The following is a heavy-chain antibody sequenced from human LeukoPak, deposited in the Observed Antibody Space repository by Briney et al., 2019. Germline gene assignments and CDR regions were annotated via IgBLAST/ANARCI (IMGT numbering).Heavy chain of an antibody. CDR3: ARDDCSSTSCSPPLDY. CDR2: ISAYNGNT. V-gene: IGHV1-18*01. Sequence: ASVKVSCKASGYTFTCYGISWVRQAPGQGLEWMGWISAYNGNTNYAQKLQGRVTMTTDTSTSTAYMELRSLRSDDTAVYYCARDDCSSTSCSPPLDYWGQGTLVTVSS. J-gene: IGHJ4*02. D-gene: IGHD2-2*01. CDR1: GYTFTCYG.